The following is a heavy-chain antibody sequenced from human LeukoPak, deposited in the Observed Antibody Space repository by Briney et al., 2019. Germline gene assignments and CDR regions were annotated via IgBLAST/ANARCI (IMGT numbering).Heavy chain of an antibody. CDR2: ISWNSGSI. CDR1: GFTFSSYW. V-gene: IGHV3-23*01. CDR3: VKDRGDGYNYDY. J-gene: IGHJ4*02. Sequence: GGSLRLFCAASGFTFSSYWMSWVRQAPGKGLEWVSGISWNSGSIGYADSVKGRFTISRDNSKNTLYLQMNSLRAEDTAVYYCVKDRGDGYNYDYWGQGTLVTVSA. D-gene: IGHD5-24*01.